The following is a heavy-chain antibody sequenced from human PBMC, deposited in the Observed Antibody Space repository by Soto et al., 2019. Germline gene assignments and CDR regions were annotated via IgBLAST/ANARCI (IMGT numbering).Heavy chain of an antibody. J-gene: IGHJ4*02. CDR1: GGSISSYY. Sequence: SETLSLTCTVSGGSISSYYWSWIRQPPGKGLEWIGYIYYSGSTNYNPSLKSRVTISVDTSKNQFSLKLSSVTAADTAVYYCARHEYSSSTFWFDYWGQGTLVTVSS. V-gene: IGHV4-59*08. CDR3: ARHEYSSSTFWFDY. CDR2: IYYSGST. D-gene: IGHD6-6*01.